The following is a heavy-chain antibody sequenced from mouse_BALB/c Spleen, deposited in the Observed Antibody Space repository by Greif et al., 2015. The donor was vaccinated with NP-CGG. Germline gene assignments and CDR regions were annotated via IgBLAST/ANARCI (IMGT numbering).Heavy chain of an antibody. Sequence: VQLQPSGAELVKPGASVKLSCTASGFNIKDTYMHWVKQRPEQGLEWIGRIDPANGNTKYDPKFQGKATITADTSSXTAYLQLSSLTSEDTAVYYCARARPYYAMDYWGQGTSVTVSS. J-gene: IGHJ4*01. CDR2: IDPANGNT. CDR1: GFNIKDTY. CDR3: ARARPYYAMDY. D-gene: IGHD3-1*01. V-gene: IGHV14-3*02.